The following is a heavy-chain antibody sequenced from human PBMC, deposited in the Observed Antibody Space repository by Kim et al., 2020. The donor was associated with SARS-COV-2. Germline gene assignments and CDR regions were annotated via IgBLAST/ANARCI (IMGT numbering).Heavy chain of an antibody. CDR1: GFTFSGCG. D-gene: IGHD2-2*01. CDR3: AKVLMYRGYFFGMDV. Sequence: GGSLRLSCVASGFTFSGCGMHWVRQAPGKGLEWVAVISYDGSNKYYADSVKGRFTISRDNSKNTLYLQMNSLRAEDTAVYYCAKVLMYRGYFFGMDVWGQGTTVTVS. CDR2: ISYDGSNK. J-gene: IGHJ6*02. V-gene: IGHV3-30*18.